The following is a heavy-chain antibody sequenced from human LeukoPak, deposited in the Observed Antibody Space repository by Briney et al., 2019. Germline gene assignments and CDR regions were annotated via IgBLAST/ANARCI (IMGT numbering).Heavy chain of an antibody. J-gene: IGHJ3*02. V-gene: IGHV4-59*01. CDR3: ARDLYDAFDI. CDR1: GGSISSYN. Sequence: SETLSLTCTVAGGSISSYNWSWIRQPPGKGLEWIGYIYYSGSTNYNPSLKSRVTISVDTSKNQFSLKLSSVTAADTAVYYCARDLYDAFDIWGQGTMVTVSS. CDR2: IYYSGST.